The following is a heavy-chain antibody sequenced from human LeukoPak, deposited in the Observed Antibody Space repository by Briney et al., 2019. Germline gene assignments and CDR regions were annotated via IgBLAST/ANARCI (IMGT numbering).Heavy chain of an antibody. V-gene: IGHV1-8*01. CDR1: GCTFTSYD. J-gene: IGHJ6*02. D-gene: IGHD3-10*01. CDR2: MNPNSGNT. CDR3: ARLHKITMVRGVIIRKNYYYYGMDV. Sequence: ASVKVSCKASGCTFTSYDINWVRQATGQGLEWMGWMNPNSGNTGYAQKFQGRVTTTRNTSISTAYMELSSLRSEDTAVYYCARLHKITMVRGVIIRKNYYYYGMDVWGQGTTVTVSS.